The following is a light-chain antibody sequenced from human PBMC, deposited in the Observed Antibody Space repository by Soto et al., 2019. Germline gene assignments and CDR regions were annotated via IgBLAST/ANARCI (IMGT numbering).Light chain of an antibody. J-gene: IGKJ1*01. Sequence: TLSPSALSSSLRERATITCRASQSVSSYLAWYQQKPGQAPRLLIYDASNRATGIPSRFSGSGSGTDFTLTISSLEPEDFAVYYCQQRSNSPRTFGQGTKVDIK. CDR2: DAS. V-gene: IGKV3-11*01. CDR3: QQRSNSPRT. CDR1: QSVSSY.